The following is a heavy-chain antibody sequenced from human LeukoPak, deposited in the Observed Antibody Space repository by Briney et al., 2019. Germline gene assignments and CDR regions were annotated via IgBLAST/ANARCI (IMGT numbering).Heavy chain of an antibody. J-gene: IGHJ4*02. CDR3: ARLKGYCRGGSCYSYYFDF. CDR2: INGDGSST. V-gene: IGHV3-74*01. Sequence: GGSLRLSCVASGFTFSNYWMHWVRQAPGKGLVWVSRINGDGSSTRYADSVQGRFTISRDNVKNTLLLQMHSLRVEDTAVYYCARLKGYCRGGSCYSYYFDFWGQGTLVTVSS. CDR1: GFTFSNYW. D-gene: IGHD2-15*01.